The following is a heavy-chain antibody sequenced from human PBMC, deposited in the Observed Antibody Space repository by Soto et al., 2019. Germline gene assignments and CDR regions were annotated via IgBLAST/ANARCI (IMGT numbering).Heavy chain of an antibody. D-gene: IGHD3-3*01. J-gene: IGHJ6*02. V-gene: IGHV4-59*01. CDR2: IYYSGST. Sequence: PSETLSLTCTVSGGSISSYYWSWIRRPPGKGLEWIGYIYYSGSTNYNPSLKSRVTISVDTSKNQFSLKLSSVAAADTAVYYCARDMGYAFWSGGDYYYYGMGVWGQGTTGTVSS. CDR1: GGSISSYY. CDR3: ARDMGYAFWSGGDYYYYGMGV.